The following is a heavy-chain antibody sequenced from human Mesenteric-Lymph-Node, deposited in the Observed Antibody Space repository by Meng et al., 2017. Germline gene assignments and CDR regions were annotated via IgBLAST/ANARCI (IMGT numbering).Heavy chain of an antibody. J-gene: IGHJ5*02. CDR1: GDSIAGGYYC. CDR2: IYSSGNT. CDR3: DRESASLNKYSWYDT. V-gene: IGHV4-30-4*08. Sequence: QEPGPEWGAPFLTLSLTWTFSGDSIAGGYYCWNWSRMPPGKGMELIWYIYSSGNTCYNPSPSRRVTMSIATSTSQFSLRLKSRNVAATDVYDCDRESASLNKYSWYDTWGQGTLVTVSS. D-gene: IGHD2/OR15-2a*01.